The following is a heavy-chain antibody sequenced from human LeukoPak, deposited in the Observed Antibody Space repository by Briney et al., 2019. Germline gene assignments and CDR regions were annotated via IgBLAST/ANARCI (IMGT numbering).Heavy chain of an antibody. CDR3: ARDRYSSSSLYYFDY. D-gene: IGHD6-6*01. J-gene: IGHJ4*02. Sequence: PGGSLRLSCAASGFTFSSYSMNWVRQAPGKGLEWVSSISSSSSYIYYADSVKGRFTISRDNAKNSLYLQMNSLRAEDTAVYYCARDRYSSSSLYYFDYWGQGTLVTVSS. CDR2: ISSSSSYI. CDR1: GFTFSSYS. V-gene: IGHV3-21*01.